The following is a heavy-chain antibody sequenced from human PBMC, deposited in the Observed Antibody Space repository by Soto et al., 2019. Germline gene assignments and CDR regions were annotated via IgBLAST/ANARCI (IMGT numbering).Heavy chain of an antibody. J-gene: IGHJ4*02. CDR2: MNPNNGYT. Sequence: QVQLVQSGAEVKKPGASVKVSCKASGYTFTDYDINWFRQATGQGLEWRGWMNPNNGYTVYAQNFQGRVTMTRSTSISTAYMELSTLRSEDTAVYYCAKGPRNWGVDYWGQGTLVTVSS. CDR1: GYTFTDYD. CDR3: AKGPRNWGVDY. D-gene: IGHD7-27*01. V-gene: IGHV1-8*01.